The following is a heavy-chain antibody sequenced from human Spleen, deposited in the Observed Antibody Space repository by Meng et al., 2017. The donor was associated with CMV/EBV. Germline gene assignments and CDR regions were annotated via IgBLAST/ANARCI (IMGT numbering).Heavy chain of an antibody. CDR3: ARDRVAAAGTDWFDP. CDR1: GYTFTSYY. V-gene: IGHV1-46*01. CDR2: INPSGGST. J-gene: IGHJ5*02. Sequence: SGYTFTSYYMQWVRQAPGQGLEWMGIINPSGGSTSYAQKFQGRVTMTRDTSTSTVYMELSSLRSEDTAVYYCARDRVAAAGTDWFDPWGQGTLVTVSS. D-gene: IGHD6-13*01.